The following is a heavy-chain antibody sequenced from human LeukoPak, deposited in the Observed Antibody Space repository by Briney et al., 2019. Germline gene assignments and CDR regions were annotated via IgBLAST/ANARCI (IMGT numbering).Heavy chain of an antibody. CDR1: GFTFSSYA. CDR3: AKDTRDSSGLNYFDY. Sequence: GGSLRLSCAASGFTFSSYAMSWVRQAPGKGLEWVSAISGSGGSTYYADSVKGRFTISRDNSKNTLYLQMNSLRAEDTAVYYCAKDTRDSSGLNYFDYWGQGTLVTVSS. V-gene: IGHV3-23*01. D-gene: IGHD6-19*01. CDR2: ISGSGGST. J-gene: IGHJ4*02.